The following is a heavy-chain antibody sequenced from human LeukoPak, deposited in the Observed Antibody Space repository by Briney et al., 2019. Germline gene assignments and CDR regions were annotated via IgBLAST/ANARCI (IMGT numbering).Heavy chain of an antibody. CDR1: GFTFNNYW. D-gene: IGHD2-21*02. V-gene: IGHV3-7*01. CDR3: AKDIVGGGDDY. CDR2: IKEDGSEK. Sequence: PGGSLRLSCAASGFTFNNYWMSWVRQAPGKGLEWVANIKEDGSEKKYVDSVKGRFTISRDNAKNSLYLQMNSLRAEDTAVYYCAKDIVGGGDDYWGQGTLVTVSS. J-gene: IGHJ4*02.